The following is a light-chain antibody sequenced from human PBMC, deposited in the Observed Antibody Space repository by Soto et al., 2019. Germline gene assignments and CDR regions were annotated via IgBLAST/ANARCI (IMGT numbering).Light chain of an antibody. CDR1: QSVGSS. CDR2: AAS. CDR3: QQYNKWPPVT. V-gene: IGKV3-15*01. J-gene: IGKJ5*01. Sequence: EVVLTQSPATPSLSPGERATLSCRASQSVGSSFLAWYQQKPGQAPRLLIYAASTRATGIPARFSGSGSGTELTLIISSLQSEDFAVYYCQQYNKWPPVTFGQGTRLEI.